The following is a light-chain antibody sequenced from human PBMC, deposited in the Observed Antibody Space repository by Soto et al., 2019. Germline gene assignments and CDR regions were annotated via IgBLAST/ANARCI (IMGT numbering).Light chain of an antibody. Sequence: EIVLTQSPGTLSLSPGETATLSCRSSQSVISSYLAWYQQKPGQPPRLLIFGTSIRATGIPDRISGSGSGTDFSLTISRLEPEDFAVYYCQQRNIWPPVTFGQGTRLEIK. CDR3: QQRNIWPPVT. CDR1: QSVISSY. J-gene: IGKJ5*01. CDR2: GTS. V-gene: IGKV3D-20*02.